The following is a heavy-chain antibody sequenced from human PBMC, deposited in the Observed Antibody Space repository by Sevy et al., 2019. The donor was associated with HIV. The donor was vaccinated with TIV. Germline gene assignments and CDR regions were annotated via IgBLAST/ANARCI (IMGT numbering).Heavy chain of an antibody. CDR2: ISNDYYYI. CDR3: ARATGTEALDAFDF. D-gene: IGHD1-1*01. Sequence: GGSLRLSCAASGFAFSTYSMNWVCQAPGKGLEWVSSISNDYYYIYYADSVKGRFTISRDNAKNSLYLQMNNLRAEDTAVYYCARATGTEALDAFDFWGQGTRVTVSS. J-gene: IGHJ3*01. CDR1: GFAFSTYS. V-gene: IGHV3-21*01.